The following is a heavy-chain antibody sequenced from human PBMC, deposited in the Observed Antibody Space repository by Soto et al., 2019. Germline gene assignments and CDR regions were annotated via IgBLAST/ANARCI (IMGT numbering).Heavy chain of an antibody. V-gene: IGHV4-34*01. CDR3: ARRLYYDGTRFDGGGLDV. CDR1: GGSFSGYY. CDR2: INHSGST. Sequence: PSETLSLTCAVYGGSFSGYYWSWIRQPPGKGLEWIGEINHSGSTNYNPSLKSRVTISVDTSKNQFSLKLSSVTAADTAVYYCARRLYYDGTRFDGGGLDVWGQGTTVTVSS. J-gene: IGHJ6*02. D-gene: IGHD3-22*01.